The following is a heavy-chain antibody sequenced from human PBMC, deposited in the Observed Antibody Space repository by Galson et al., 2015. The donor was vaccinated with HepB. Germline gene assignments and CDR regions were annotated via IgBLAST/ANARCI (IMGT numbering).Heavy chain of an antibody. V-gene: IGHV4-34*01. CDR2: INHSGST. CDR3: ARAPIAAAGNALLTYYFDY. Sequence: ETLSLTCAVYGGSFSGYYWSWIRQPPGKGLEWIGEINHSGSTNYNPSLKSRVTISVDTSKNQFSLKLSSVTAADTAVYYCARAPIAAAGNALLTYYFDYWGQGTLVTVSS. CDR1: GGSFSGYY. D-gene: IGHD6-13*01. J-gene: IGHJ4*02.